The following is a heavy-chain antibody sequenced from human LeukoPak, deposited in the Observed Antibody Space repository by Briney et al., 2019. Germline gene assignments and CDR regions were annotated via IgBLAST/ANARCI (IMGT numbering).Heavy chain of an antibody. CDR2: IYYSGST. CDR3: ARAGGSYTYSSSGYFDL. V-gene: IGHV4-39*07. J-gene: IGHJ2*01. CDR1: GGSISSSSYY. Sequence: PSETLSLTCTVSGGSISSSSYYWGWIRQPPGKGLEWIGSIYYSGSTYYNPSLKSRVTISVDTSKNQFSLKLSSVTAADTAVYYCARAGGSYTYSSSGYFDLWGRGTLVTVSS. D-gene: IGHD6-13*01.